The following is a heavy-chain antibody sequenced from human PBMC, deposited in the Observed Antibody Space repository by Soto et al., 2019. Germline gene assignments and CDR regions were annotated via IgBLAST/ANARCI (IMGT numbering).Heavy chain of an antibody. CDR3: ARFPPMAQHNWFDP. D-gene: IGHD3-10*01. J-gene: IGHJ5*02. Sequence: QVQLVESGGGVVQPGRALRLSCAASGFTFSSYAMHGVRQAPGKGLEWVAVISYDGSNKYYADSVKGRFTISRDNSKNTLYLQMNSLRAEDTAVYYCARFPPMAQHNWFDPWGQGTLVTVSS. CDR1: GFTFSSYA. V-gene: IGHV3-30-3*01. CDR2: ISYDGSNK.